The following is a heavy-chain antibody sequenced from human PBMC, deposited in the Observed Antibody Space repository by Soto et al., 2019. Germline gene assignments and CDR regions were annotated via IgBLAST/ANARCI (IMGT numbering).Heavy chain of an antibody. D-gene: IGHD1-1*01. CDR1: GGSITSSGSA. Sequence: SETLSLTCNASGGSITSSGSAWGWIRQSPGKGLEWIGTIDYSGNIYYIPSLKSRITISVDTSKNQISLKLSSVTAADTAVYYCARHIHNQGFEYYFESWGQGTLVTVSS. CDR3: ARHIHNQGFEYYFES. V-gene: IGHV4-39*01. J-gene: IGHJ4*02. CDR2: IDYSGNI.